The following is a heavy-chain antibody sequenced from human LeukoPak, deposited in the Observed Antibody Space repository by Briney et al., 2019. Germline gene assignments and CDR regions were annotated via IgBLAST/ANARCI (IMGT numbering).Heavy chain of an antibody. V-gene: IGHV1-18*01. CDR1: GYTFTSYG. D-gene: IGHD2-2*01. Sequence: ASVKVSCKASGYTFTSYGISWVRQAPGQGLEWMGWISAYNGNTNCAQKLQGRVTMTTDTSTSTAYMELRSLRSDDTAVYYCARDHVSVVPAAMSRFDPWGQGTLVTVSS. CDR3: ARDHVSVVPAAMSRFDP. CDR2: ISAYNGNT. J-gene: IGHJ5*02.